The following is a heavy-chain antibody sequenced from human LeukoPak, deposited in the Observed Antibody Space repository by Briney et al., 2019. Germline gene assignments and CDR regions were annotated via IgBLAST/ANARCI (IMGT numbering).Heavy chain of an antibody. CDR1: GGSISSSGYY. J-gene: IGHJ4*02. CDR3: ARDGDGYNYFDY. CDR2: LYYSGST. V-gene: IGHV4-39*07. D-gene: IGHD5-24*01. Sequence: SETLSLTCTVSGGSISSSGYYWGWIRQPPGKGLEWIGSLYYSGSTYYNPSLKSRVTMSVDTSKNNFSLKLSSVTAADTAVYYCARDGDGYNYFDYWGQGTLVNVSS.